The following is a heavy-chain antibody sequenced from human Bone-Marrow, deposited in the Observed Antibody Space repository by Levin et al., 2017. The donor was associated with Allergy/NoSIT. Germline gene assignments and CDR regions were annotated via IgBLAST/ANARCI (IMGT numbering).Heavy chain of an antibody. D-gene: IGHD3-3*01. CDR3: ARAATGILRFLEWLFYFDY. CDR1: GYSFTSYW. J-gene: IGHJ4*02. Sequence: GESLKISCKGSGYSFTSYWIGWVRQMPGKGLEWMGIIYPGDSDTRYSPSFQGQVTISADKSISTAYLQWSSLKASDTAMYYCARAATGILRFLEWLFYFDYWGQGTLVTVSS. V-gene: IGHV5-51*01. CDR2: IYPGDSDT.